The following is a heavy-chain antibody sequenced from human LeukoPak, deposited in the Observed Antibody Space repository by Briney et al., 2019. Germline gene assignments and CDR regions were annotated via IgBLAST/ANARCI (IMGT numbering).Heavy chain of an antibody. Sequence: SETLYLTCSVSVGSISGYYWSWIRLPPGKGLEWIGYIHASGSTHYNSSLKSRVTILLDTSKNQFSLEVISLTAADTAVYYCARRFFDQDFFDYWGQGTLVTVSS. CDR1: VGSISGYY. CDR2: IHASGST. J-gene: IGHJ4*02. CDR3: ARRFFDQDFFDY. V-gene: IGHV4-4*09. D-gene: IGHD3-9*01.